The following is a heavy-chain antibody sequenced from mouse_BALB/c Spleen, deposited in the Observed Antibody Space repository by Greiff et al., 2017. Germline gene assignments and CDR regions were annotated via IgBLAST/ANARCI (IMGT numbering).Heavy chain of an antibody. CDR2: ISDGGSYT. V-gene: IGHV5-4*02. J-gene: IGHJ4*01. Sequence: DVHLVESGGDLVKPGGSLKLSCAASGFTFSDYYMYWVRQTPEKRLEWVATISDGGSYTYYPDSVKGRFTISRDNAKNNLYLQMSSLKSEDTAMYYCARDLTGMDYWGQGTSVTVSS. CDR1: GFTFSDYY. CDR3: ARDLTGMDY. D-gene: IGHD4-1*01.